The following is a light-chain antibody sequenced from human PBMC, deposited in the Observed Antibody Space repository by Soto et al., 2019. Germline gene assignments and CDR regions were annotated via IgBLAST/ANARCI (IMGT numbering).Light chain of an antibody. J-gene: IGKJ1*01. Sequence: RMPQTNTTLSGSVGDRVTITCRASQTISSWLSWYQQKPGKAPKLLIYKASTLKSGVPSRFSGSGSGTEFTLTISSLQPDDFATYYCQHSTSYSEAFGQGTKVDI. CDR1: QTISSW. CDR2: KAS. V-gene: IGKV1-5*03. CDR3: QHSTSYSEA.